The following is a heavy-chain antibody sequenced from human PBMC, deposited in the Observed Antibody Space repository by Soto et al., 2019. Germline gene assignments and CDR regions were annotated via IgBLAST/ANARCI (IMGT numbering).Heavy chain of an antibody. CDR3: AKDQLWFGELLTHNNNWFDP. V-gene: IGHV3-23*01. CDR1: GFPFSNYA. D-gene: IGHD3-10*01. J-gene: IGHJ5*02. CDR2: LSGSGVST. Sequence: GGSLRLSCVSSGFPFSNYAMTWVRQAPGKGLEWVSALSGSGVSTYYADSVMGRFTISRDNSKNTVYLQMNSLRAEDTAVYYCAKDQLWFGELLTHNNNWFDPWGQGTLVTVSS.